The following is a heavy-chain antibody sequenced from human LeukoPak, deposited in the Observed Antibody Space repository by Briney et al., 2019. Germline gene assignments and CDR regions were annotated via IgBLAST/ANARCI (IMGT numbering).Heavy chain of an antibody. D-gene: IGHD2-2*01. Sequence: SVTVSCKASGGTFSSYAISWVRQAPGQGLEWMGGIIPIFGTANYAQKFQGRVTITADESTSTAYMELSSLRSEDTAVYYCARPIPGRVYRDIVVVPAAMSHYYYGMDVWGQGTTVTVSS. CDR3: ARPIPGRVYRDIVVVPAAMSHYYYGMDV. CDR2: IIPIFGTA. J-gene: IGHJ6*02. CDR1: GGTFSSYA. V-gene: IGHV1-69*13.